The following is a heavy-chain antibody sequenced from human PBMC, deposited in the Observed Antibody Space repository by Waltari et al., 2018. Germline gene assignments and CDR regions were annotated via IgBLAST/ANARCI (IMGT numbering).Heavy chain of an antibody. J-gene: IGHJ3*02. Sequence: QVQLVQSGAEVKKPGASVKVSCKASGYTFTGYYMHWVRQAPGQGLEGMGRINPTSGGTSYAQKVQGRFTMTRDTSISTAYMELSRLRSDDTAVYSCASVIVGALPSDAFDIWGQGTLVTVSS. CDR1: GYTFTGYY. CDR3: ASVIVGALPSDAFDI. CDR2: INPTSGGT. D-gene: IGHD3-16*02. V-gene: IGHV1-2*06.